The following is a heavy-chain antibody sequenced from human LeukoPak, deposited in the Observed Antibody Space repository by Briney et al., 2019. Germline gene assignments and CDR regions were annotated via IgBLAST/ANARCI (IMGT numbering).Heavy chain of an antibody. Sequence: GGSLRLSCAASGFTFDDYAMHWVRQAPGKGLEWVSGISGNSGSIGYADSVKGRFTISRDNAKNSLYLQMNSLRAEDTALYYCAKDWSGVGGNGYYYGMDVWGQGTTVTVSS. V-gene: IGHV3-9*01. CDR3: AKDWSGVGGNGYYYGMDV. J-gene: IGHJ6*02. D-gene: IGHD4-23*01. CDR1: GFTFDDYA. CDR2: ISGNSGSI.